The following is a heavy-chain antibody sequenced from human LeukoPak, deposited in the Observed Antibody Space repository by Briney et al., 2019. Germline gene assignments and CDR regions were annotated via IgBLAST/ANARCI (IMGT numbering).Heavy chain of an antibody. CDR1: GFSFGNYT. J-gene: IGHJ4*02. CDR2: ISTDSSYQ. CDR3: VRDVDGQFV. Sequence: GGSLRLSCAASGFSFGNYTMSWVRQFPGKRLEWVSSISTDSSYQYYGGSLRGRFSISRDNAKKALYLQMRGLRVDDTAVYYCVRDVDGQFVWGQGTLATVSS. D-gene: IGHD3-16*01. V-gene: IGHV3-21*01.